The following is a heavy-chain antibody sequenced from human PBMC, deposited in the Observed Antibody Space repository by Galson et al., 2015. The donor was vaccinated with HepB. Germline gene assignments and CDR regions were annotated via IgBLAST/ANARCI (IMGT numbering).Heavy chain of an antibody. J-gene: IGHJ4*02. CDR1: GFSFSGYV. CDR3: TRGSGRY. CDR2: INGNGGAT. D-gene: IGHD2-15*01. V-gene: IGHV3-23*01. Sequence: SLRLSCAASGFSFSGYVMSWVRQAPGKGLEWVSTINGNGGATYYADSVMGRFTISRDNSKNSLYLQMYSLRAEDTAVYYCTRGSGRYWGQGTLVTVSS.